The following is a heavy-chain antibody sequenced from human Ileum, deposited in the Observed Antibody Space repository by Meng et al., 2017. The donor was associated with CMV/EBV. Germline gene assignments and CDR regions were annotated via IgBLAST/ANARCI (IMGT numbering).Heavy chain of an antibody. D-gene: IGHD3-22*01. Sequence: FRDDYMSWIRQAPGKGLEWVSHITTNGGTIYYADSVKGRFTISRDDAKNSLYLQINSLRAEDTAVYYCARDRNDIYYYDSSGYFDFDYWGQGTLVTVSS. CDR1: FRDDY. V-gene: IGHV3-11*04. CDR3: ARDRNDIYYYDSSGYFDFDY. J-gene: IGHJ4*02. CDR2: ITTNGGTI.